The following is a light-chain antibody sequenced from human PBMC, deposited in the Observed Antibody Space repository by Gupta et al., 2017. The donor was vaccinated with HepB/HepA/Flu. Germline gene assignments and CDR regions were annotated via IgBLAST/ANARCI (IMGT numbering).Light chain of an antibody. CDR3: QQYYSTPRGT. J-gene: IGKJ1*01. Sequence: DIVMTQSQDSLAVSLGERATINCKSSQSVLYSSNNKNYLAWYQKKPGQPPKLLIYWASTRESGFPDRFSGSGSGTDFTLTISSLQAEDVAVYYCQQYYSTPRGTFGQGTKVEIK. V-gene: IGKV4-1*01. CDR2: WAS. CDR1: QSVLYSSNNKNY.